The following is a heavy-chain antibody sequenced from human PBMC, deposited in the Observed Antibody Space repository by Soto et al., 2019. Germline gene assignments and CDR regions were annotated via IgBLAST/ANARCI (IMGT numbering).Heavy chain of an antibody. D-gene: IGHD1-26*01. CDR1: GFTFSAYS. CDR2: ISRSSSDI. Sequence: EVQLVESGGGLVKPGGSLRLSCAPFGFTFSAYSMNWVRQAPGKGLEWVSSISRSSSDIYYADSVKGRFTISRDNAKNTLYLQTNSLRAEDTAMYYCAKGEPSWELLNRYFDLWGRGTLVIVSS. V-gene: IGHV3-21*04. J-gene: IGHJ2*01. CDR3: AKGEPSWELLNRYFDL.